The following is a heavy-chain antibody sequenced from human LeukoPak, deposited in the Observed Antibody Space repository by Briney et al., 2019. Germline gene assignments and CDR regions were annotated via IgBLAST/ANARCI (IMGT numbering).Heavy chain of an antibody. CDR1: GGSISSSYYY. J-gene: IGHJ4*01. V-gene: IGHV4-39*01. CDR3: ARHFGT. D-gene: IGHD3/OR15-3a*01. Sequence: KASETLSLTCTVSGGSISSSYYYWGWIRQPPGKGLEWIGSIYYSGSTYYNPSLKSRVTISVDTSKNQFSLKLRSVTAADTAVYYCARHFGTWGHGTLVTVSS. CDR2: IYYSGST.